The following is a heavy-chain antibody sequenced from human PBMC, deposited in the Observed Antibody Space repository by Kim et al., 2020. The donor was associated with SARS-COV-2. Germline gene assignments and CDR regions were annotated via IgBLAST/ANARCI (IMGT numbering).Heavy chain of an antibody. Sequence: GWSLRLSCAASGFTFSSYDMHWVRQATGKGLEWVSAIGTAGDTYYPGSVKGRFTISRENAKNSLYLQMNSLRAGDTAVYYCARVGSGRGYDYWGQGTLVTVSS. V-gene: IGHV3-13*04. D-gene: IGHD3-10*01. CDR1: GFTFSSYD. CDR3: ARVGSGRGYDY. J-gene: IGHJ4*02. CDR2: IGTAGDT.